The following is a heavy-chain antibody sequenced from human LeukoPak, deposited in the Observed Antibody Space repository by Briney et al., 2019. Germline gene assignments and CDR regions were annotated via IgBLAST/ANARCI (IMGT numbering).Heavy chain of an antibody. Sequence: PSETLSLTCTVSGGSISSGGYYWSWIRQHPGKGLEWIGYIYYSGSTYYNPSLKSRVTISVDTSKNQFSLKLSSVTAADTAVYYCARVGITIFGVVLNWFDPWGQGTLVTVSS. CDR3: ARVGITIFGVVLNWFDP. J-gene: IGHJ5*02. CDR1: GGSISSGGYY. D-gene: IGHD3-3*01. V-gene: IGHV4-31*03. CDR2: IYYSGST.